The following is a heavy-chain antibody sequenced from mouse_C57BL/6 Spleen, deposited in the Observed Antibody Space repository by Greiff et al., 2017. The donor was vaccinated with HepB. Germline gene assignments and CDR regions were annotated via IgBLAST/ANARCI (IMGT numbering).Heavy chain of an antibody. D-gene: IGHD2-4*01. CDR3: ARRRYDYDDVPDY. CDR2: INPNNGGT. V-gene: IGHV1-22*01. CDR1: GYTFTSYW. J-gene: IGHJ2*01. Sequence: VQLQQPGAELVKPGASVKLSCKASGYTFTSYWMHWVKQRPGQGLEWIGYINPNNGGTSYNQKFKGKATLTVNKSSSTAYMELRSLKSEDSAVYYCARRRYDYDDVPDYWGQGTTLTVSS.